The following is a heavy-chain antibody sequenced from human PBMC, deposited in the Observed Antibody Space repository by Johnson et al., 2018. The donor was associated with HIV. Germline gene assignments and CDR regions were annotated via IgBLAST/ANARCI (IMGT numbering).Heavy chain of an antibody. V-gene: IGHV3-20*04. D-gene: IGHD6-13*01. J-gene: IGHJ3*02. CDR3: AGGKGAAAGLDAFDI. CDR1: GFTFDDYG. CDR2: INWNGGST. Sequence: VQLVESGGGVVRPGGSLRLSCAASGFTFDDYGMSWVRQAPGKGLEWVSGINWNGGSTGYADSMKGRFTISRDNARNSLYLQMNSLRAEDTALYFCAGGKGAAAGLDAFDIWGQGIMVTVSS.